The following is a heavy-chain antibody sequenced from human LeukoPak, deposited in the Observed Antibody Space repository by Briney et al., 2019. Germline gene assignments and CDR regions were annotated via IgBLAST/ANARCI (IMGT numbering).Heavy chain of an antibody. D-gene: IGHD3-10*01. CDR3: AREDYYGSGENYYYMDV. V-gene: IGHV3-48*01. J-gene: IGHJ6*03. CDR2: ISSSSSTI. Sequence: HSGGSLRLSCAASGFTFSSYSMNWVRQAPGKGLEWVSYISSSSSTIYYADSVKGRFTISRDNAKNSLYLQMNSLRAEDTAVYYCAREDYYGSGENYYYMDVWGKGTTVTVSS. CDR1: GFTFSSYS.